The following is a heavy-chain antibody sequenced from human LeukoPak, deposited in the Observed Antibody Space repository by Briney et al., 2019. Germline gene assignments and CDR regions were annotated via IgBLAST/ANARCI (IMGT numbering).Heavy chain of an antibody. Sequence: GESLKISCKGSGYSFTSYWIGWVRQMPGKGLEWMGIINPDDSETTYSPSFQGQVTISVDKSVSTAYLQWTSLKASDTAMYYCARLVVPAAISYWGQGTLVNVFS. J-gene: IGHJ4*02. CDR2: INPDDSET. CDR3: ARLVVPAAISY. CDR1: GYSFTSYW. V-gene: IGHV5-51*01. D-gene: IGHD2-2*01.